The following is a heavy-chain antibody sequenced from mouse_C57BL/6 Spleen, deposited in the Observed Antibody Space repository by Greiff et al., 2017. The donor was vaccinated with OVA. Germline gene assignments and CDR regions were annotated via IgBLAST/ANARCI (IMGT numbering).Heavy chain of an antibody. V-gene: IGHV5-17*01. Sequence: DVKLVESGGGLVKPGGSLKLSCAASGFTFSDYGMHWVRQAPEKGLEWVAYISSGSSTIYYAATVKGRFTISRDNAQNTLFLQMTSLRSEDTALYYCARGSSYVGLGYWGQGTTLTVSS. J-gene: IGHJ2*01. D-gene: IGHD1-1*01. CDR3: ARGSSYVGLGY. CDR2: ISSGSSTI. CDR1: GFTFSDYG.